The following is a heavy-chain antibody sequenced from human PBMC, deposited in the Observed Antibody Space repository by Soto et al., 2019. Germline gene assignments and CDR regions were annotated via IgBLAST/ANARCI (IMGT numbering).Heavy chain of an antibody. Sequence: GGSLRLSCAASGFTFDDYAMHWVRQAPGKGLEWISAITWNSVSMDYADSVKGRFTISRDNAKNALYLQMNDLRPEDTALYYCAKERVRYFDGWGQGTQVTVSS. D-gene: IGHD3-9*01. V-gene: IGHV3-9*01. CDR3: AKERVRYFDG. CDR2: ITWNSVSM. CDR1: GFTFDDYA. J-gene: IGHJ4*02.